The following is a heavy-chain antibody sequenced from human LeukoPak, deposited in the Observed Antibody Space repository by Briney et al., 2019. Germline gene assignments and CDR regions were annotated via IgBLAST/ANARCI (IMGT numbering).Heavy chain of an antibody. D-gene: IGHD3-22*01. J-gene: IGHJ4*02. Sequence: SETLSLTCTVSGGSISSYYWSWIRQPPGKGLEWIGYIYYSGSTNYNPSLKSRVTLSVDTSKNQFSLKLSSVTAADTAVYYCARATFVTYYYDSSGYYFDYWGQGTLVTVSS. CDR1: GGSISSYY. CDR3: ARATFVTYYYDSSGYYFDY. V-gene: IGHV4-59*01. CDR2: IYYSGST.